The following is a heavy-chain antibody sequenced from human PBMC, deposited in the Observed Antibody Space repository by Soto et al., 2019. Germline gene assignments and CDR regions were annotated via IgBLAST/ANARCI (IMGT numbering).Heavy chain of an antibody. V-gene: IGHV3-15*01. J-gene: IGHJ5*02. CDR3: TTDGGVSVYPLFWA. CDR2: LKSRRAGGTS. D-gene: IGHD2-8*02. CDR1: GITLTNAW. Sequence: LRLSCAASGITLTNAWMGWVRQAPGKGLEWIGRLKSRRAGGTSDYAAPVKGRFSISKDESKNTMYLQMNSLKTEDTAVYYCTTDGGVSVYPLFWAWGQGTLVTVSS.